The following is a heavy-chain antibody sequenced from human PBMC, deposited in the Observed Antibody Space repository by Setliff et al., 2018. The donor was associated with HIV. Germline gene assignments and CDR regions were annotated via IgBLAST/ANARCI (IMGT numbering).Heavy chain of an antibody. CDR2: IHSSGST. J-gene: IGHJ5*02. CDR1: GGSISGHY. CDR3: ARHSGVASPNWFDP. V-gene: IGHV4-4*09. D-gene: IGHD3-10*01. Sequence: SETLSLTCTVSGGSISGHYWSWIRQPPGRGLEWIGYIHSSGSTNFNPPLQSRVTISVDTSKNQFSLKLSSVTAADTAVYYCARHSGVASPNWFDPWGQGTLVTVSS.